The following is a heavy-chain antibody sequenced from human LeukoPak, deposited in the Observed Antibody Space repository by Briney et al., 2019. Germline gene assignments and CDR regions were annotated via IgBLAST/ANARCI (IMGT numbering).Heavy chain of an antibody. J-gene: IGHJ4*02. CDR2: IQQDGTEK. Sequence: PGGSLRLSCAASGFTFNYYWLTWVRQAPGKGLEWVANIQQDGTEKYYVDSVKGQFTISRDNAKNSLYLQMNSLRAEDTAVYYCARVRKLRTRGVMDPLDYWGQGTLVTVSS. V-gene: IGHV3-7*01. CDR1: GFTFNYYW. CDR3: ARVRKLRTRGVMDPLDY. D-gene: IGHD3-10*01.